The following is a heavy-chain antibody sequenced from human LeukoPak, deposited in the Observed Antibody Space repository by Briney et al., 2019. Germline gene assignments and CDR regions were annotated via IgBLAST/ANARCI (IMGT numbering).Heavy chain of an antibody. J-gene: IGHJ5*02. V-gene: IGHV4-61*08. CDR1: GGSISRGGYY. Sequence: SQTLSLTCTVSGGSISRGGYYWSWIRQPPGKGLEWIGYIYYSGSTNYNPSLKSRVTISVDTSKNQFSLKLSSVTAADTAVYYCARDLTGFWSGYSLSWFDPWGQGTLVTVSS. CDR3: ARDLTGFWSGYSLSWFDP. D-gene: IGHD3-3*01. CDR2: IYYSGST.